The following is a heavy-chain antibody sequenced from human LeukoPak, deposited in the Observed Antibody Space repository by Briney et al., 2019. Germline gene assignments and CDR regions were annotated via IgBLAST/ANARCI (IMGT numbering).Heavy chain of an antibody. CDR1: GGSISSSSHS. D-gene: IGHD6-13*01. Sequence: SETLSLTCTVSGGSISSSSHSWGWIRQPPGKGLEWTGSIDQCGRTYYNPSLKSRVTISVDTSKNQFSLKLSSVTAAHTAVYYCAQSLGSSNWIGNWFDPWGQGTLVTVSS. J-gene: IGHJ5*02. CDR3: AQSLGSSNWIGNWFDP. V-gene: IGHV4-39*01. CDR2: IDQCGRT.